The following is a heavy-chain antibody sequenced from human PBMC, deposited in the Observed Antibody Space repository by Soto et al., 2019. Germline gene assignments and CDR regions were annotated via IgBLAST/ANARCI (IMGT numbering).Heavy chain of an antibody. Sequence: GESLKISCKGSGYSFTSYWIGWVRQMPGKGLERMGIIYPGDSDTRYSPSFQGQVTISADKSISTAYLQWSSLKASDTAMYYCARPRDDYGDYVDYWGQGTLVTVST. CDR1: GYSFTSYW. V-gene: IGHV5-51*01. J-gene: IGHJ4*02. CDR2: IYPGDSDT. CDR3: ARPRDDYGDYVDY. D-gene: IGHD4-17*01.